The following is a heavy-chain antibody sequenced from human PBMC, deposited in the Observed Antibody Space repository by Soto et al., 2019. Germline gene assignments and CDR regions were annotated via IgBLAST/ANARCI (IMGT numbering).Heavy chain of an antibody. V-gene: IGHV1-46*03. CDR1: GYTFTTYC. Sequence: QVHLVQSGAEVKKPGASVKVSCKASGYTFTTYCIHWVRQAPGQGLEWMGIIKPSDGSTSYAQRFRGSVTMPSDRSRSTAYMQLSGLRSEDTAVYYCALWLGHSKRADFLSGPLDRWGQGTPVTVSS. CDR3: ALWLGHSKRADFLSGPLDR. D-gene: IGHD3-3*01. J-gene: IGHJ5*02. CDR2: IKPSDGST.